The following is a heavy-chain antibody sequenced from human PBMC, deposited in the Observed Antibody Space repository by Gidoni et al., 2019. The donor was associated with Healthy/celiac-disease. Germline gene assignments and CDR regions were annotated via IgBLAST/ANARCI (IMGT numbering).Heavy chain of an antibody. CDR1: GYTFTSYG. CDR3: ARDRHVLRYFDWSYAFDI. V-gene: IGHV1-18*01. J-gene: IGHJ3*02. CDR2: ISAYNGNT. D-gene: IGHD3-9*01. Sequence: QVQLVQSGAEVKKPGASVKVSCKASGYTFTSYGISWVRQAPGQGLEWMGWISAYNGNTNYAQKLQGRVTMTTDTSTSTAYMELRSLRSDDTAVYYCARDRHVLRYFDWSYAFDIWGQGTMVTVSS.